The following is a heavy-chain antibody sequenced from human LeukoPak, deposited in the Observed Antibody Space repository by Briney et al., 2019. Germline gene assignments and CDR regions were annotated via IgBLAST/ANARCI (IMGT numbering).Heavy chain of an antibody. Sequence: GGSLRLSCAASGFTFNSHWMHWVRQAPGKGLWVSRINSDGSITSYADSVKGRFTISRDNAKNTLYLQMNSLRAEDTAIYYCARDRGSTEFDYWGQGTLGTVSS. CDR2: INSDGSIT. CDR3: ARDRGSTEFDY. CDR1: GFTFNSHW. D-gene: IGHD1-26*01. J-gene: IGHJ4*02. V-gene: IGHV3-74*01.